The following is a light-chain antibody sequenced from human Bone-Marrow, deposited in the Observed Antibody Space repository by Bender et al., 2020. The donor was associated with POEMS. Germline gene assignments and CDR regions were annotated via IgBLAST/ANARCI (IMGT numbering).Light chain of an antibody. CDR1: SSDVGGYNY. V-gene: IGLV2-14*03. J-gene: IGLJ2*01. CDR3: CSYSGSGVI. CDR2: EVT. Sequence: QSALTQPASVSGSPGQSITISCTGTSSDVGGYNYVSWFQQHPGKAPKLMTYEVTKRPSGVSNRFSGSKSGNTASLTISGLQAEDEADYYCCSYSGSGVIFGGGTKLTVL.